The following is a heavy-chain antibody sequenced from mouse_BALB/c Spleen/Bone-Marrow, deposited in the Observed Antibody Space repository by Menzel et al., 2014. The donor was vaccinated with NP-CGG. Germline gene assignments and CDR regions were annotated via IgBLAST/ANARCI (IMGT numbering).Heavy chain of an antibody. CDR2: ISSGGGNT. CDR1: GFTFDSYN. CDR3: VRREYDDYCDY. J-gene: IGHJ2*01. D-gene: IGHD2-14*01. Sequence: EVKLMESGGGLVTPGGSLKLSCAASGFTFDSYNMSWVRQTPEKRLEWVATISSGGGNTYYPDSVKGRFTISRDNAKNNLYLQMSSLRSEDTALYYCVRREYDDYCDYWGQGTTLTGSS. V-gene: IGHV5-9*03.